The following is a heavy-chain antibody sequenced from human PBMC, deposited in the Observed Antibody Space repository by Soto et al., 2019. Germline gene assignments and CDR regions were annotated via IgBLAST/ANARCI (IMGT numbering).Heavy chain of an antibody. J-gene: IGHJ4*02. V-gene: IGHV4-4*02. CDR1: GDSVSSFNW. CDR3: AGYTRCCSISPFDS. D-gene: IGHD6-13*01. CDR2: IYHSGTT. Sequence: SETLSLTCGVSGDSVSSFNWWCWVRQVPGKGLEWVGEIYHSGTTNYNPSLTGRVTMSVDKSKNQFSLNLTAVTAEDTAVYYCAGYTRCCSISPFDSWGQGTLVTVSS.